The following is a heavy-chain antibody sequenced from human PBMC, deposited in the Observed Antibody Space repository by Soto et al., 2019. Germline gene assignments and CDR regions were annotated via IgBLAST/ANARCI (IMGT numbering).Heavy chain of an antibody. V-gene: IGHV1-58*01. CDR3: AGARGDRIGYYFGY. Sequence: SVKVSCKASGFTFTRSAVQWVRQARGQRLEWIGWIVVGSGNTNYAQKFQERITITRDMSTSTAYMELSSLRSEDTAVYYCAGARGDRIGYYFGYWGQGTLVTVSS. D-gene: IGHD3-22*01. CDR2: IVVGSGNT. CDR1: GFTFTRSA. J-gene: IGHJ4*02.